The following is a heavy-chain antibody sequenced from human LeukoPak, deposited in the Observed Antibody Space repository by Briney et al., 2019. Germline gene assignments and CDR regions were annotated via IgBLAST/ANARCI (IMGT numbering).Heavy chain of an antibody. D-gene: IGHD1-26*01. CDR3: AKDIGSRSGLFDY. V-gene: IGHV3-30*18. CDR2: ISYDGSNK. Sequence: AGGSLRLSCAASGFTVSSNYMNWVRQAPGKGLEWVAVISYDGSNKYYADSVKGRFTISRDNSGNTLYLQMHSLRTEDTAVFYCAKDIGSRSGLFDYWGQGTLVTVSS. CDR1: GFTVSSNY. J-gene: IGHJ4*02.